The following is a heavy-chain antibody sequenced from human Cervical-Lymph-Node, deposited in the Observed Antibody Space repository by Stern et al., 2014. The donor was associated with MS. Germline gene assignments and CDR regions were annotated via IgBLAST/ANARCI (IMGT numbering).Heavy chain of an antibody. CDR2: ISSSSSYI. CDR1: GFTFSSYS. D-gene: IGHD6-6*01. Sequence: VQLVESGGGLVKPGGSLRLSCAASGFTFSSYSMNWVRQAPGKGLEWVSSISSSSSYIYYADSVKGRFTISRDNAKNSLYLQMNSLRAEDTAVYYCASWPKPKMEQLPLDYWGQGTLVTVSS. J-gene: IGHJ4*02. CDR3: ASWPKPKMEQLPLDY. V-gene: IGHV3-21*01.